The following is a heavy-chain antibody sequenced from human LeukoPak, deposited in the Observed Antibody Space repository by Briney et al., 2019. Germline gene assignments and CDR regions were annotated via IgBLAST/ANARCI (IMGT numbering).Heavy chain of an antibody. V-gene: IGHV4-59*01. J-gene: IGHJ4*02. CDR1: GGSISSYY. CDR2: IYYSGST. Sequence: SETLSLTCTVSGGSISSYYWSWIRQPPGKGLEWIGYIYYSGSTNCNPSLKSRVTISVDTSKNQFSLKLSSVTAADTAVYYCARTYDFWSGYNGYYFDYWGQGTLVTVSS. CDR3: ARTYDFWSGYNGYYFDY. D-gene: IGHD3-3*01.